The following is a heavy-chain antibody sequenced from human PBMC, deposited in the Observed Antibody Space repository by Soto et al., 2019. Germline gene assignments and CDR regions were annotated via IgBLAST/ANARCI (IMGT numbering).Heavy chain of an antibody. V-gene: IGHV4-31*03. CDR2: IYYGAST. D-gene: IGHD7-27*01. J-gene: IGHJ4*02. CDR3: ARRLGTAGSFDY. CDR1: GGSISSGNYY. Sequence: SETLSLTCTVSGGSISSGNYYWSWIRQHPGKGLEWIGYIYYGASTYYNPSLKSRVAISVNASKNQFSLTLTSVSDADTAVYYCARRLGTAGSFDYWGQGTLVTVSS.